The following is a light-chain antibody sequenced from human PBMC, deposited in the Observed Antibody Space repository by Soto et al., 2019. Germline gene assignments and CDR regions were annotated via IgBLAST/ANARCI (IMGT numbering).Light chain of an antibody. CDR1: QSVSSTY. J-gene: IGKJ5*01. V-gene: IGKV3-20*01. CDR3: QQYGDSPPNT. Sequence: EIVLTQSPGTLSLSPGERATLSCRASQSVSSTYLAWYQQKPGQAPRLFIYSASSRATGIPARFSGSGSGTDFTLTISRLEPEDFAVYYCQQYGDSPPNTFGQGTRLETK. CDR2: SAS.